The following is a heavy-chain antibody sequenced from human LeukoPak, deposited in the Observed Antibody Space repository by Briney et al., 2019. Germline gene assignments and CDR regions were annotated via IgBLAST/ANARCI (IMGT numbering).Heavy chain of an antibody. CDR1: GFTFSSYR. CDR2: IHRSDGTT. D-gene: IGHD3-10*01. J-gene: IGHJ1*01. V-gene: IGHV3-48*04. Sequence: GGSLRLSCAVSGFTFSSYRMNWVRQAPGKGLEWISYIHRSDGTTFYAESVKGRFTISRDNAKNSLYLQMNSLRAEDTAVYYCAREEDSGSYSVHWGQGTLVTVSS. CDR3: AREEDSGSYSVH.